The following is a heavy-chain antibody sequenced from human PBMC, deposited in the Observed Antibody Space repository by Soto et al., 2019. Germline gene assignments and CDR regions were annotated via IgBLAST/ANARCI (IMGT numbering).Heavy chain of an antibody. CDR1: GFTFSSYA. CDR2: ISYDGSNK. J-gene: IGHJ4*02. D-gene: IGHD3-22*01. Sequence: QVQLVESGGGVVQPGRSLRLSCAASGFTFSSYAMHWVRQAPGKGLEWVAVISYDGSNKYYADSVKGRFTISRDNSKNTMYLQMNSLRAEDTAVYYDAREAGYYDSSGYFDYWGQGTLVTVSS. V-gene: IGHV3-30-3*01. CDR3: AREAGYYDSSGYFDY.